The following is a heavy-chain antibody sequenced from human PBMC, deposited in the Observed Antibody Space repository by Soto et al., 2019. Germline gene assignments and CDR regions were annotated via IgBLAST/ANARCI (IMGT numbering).Heavy chain of an antibody. CDR3: ERDYCSGGSCYYFDY. J-gene: IGHJ4*02. V-gene: IGHV1-69*13. CDR1: TGTFSSYA. Sequence: SAKVYYKESTGTFSSYAISWVRQAPGQGLEWMGGIIHIFGTANYAQKFKGRVTITADESTSTAYTELSSLRSEDTAAYYCERDYCSGGSCYYFDYWGQGTLVTVYS. D-gene: IGHD2-15*01. CDR2: IIHIFGTA.